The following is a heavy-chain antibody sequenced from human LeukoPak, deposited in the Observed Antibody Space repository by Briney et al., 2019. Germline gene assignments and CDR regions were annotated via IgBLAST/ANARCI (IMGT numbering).Heavy chain of an antibody. CDR2: INPNSGGT. J-gene: IGHJ4*02. D-gene: IGHD3-22*01. V-gene: IGHV1-2*02. CDR3: ARSSKYYDSSDYVGY. Sequence: ASVKVSCKASGYTFTGYYMHWVRQAPGQGLEWMGWINPNSGGTNYAQKFQGRVTMTRDTSISTAYMELSRLRSDDTAVYYCARSSKYYDSSDYVGYWGQGTLVTVSS. CDR1: GYTFTGYY.